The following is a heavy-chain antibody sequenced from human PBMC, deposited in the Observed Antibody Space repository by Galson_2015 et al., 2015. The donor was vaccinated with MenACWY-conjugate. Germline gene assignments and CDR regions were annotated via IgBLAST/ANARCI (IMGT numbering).Heavy chain of an antibody. V-gene: IGHV3-15*01. D-gene: IGHD2-15*01. Sequence: SLRLSCAASGLTFSNVWMSWVRQAPGKGLEWVARIKCRTDGGTTDYATPVKGRFTILRDDSVKTLYLQTNSLKIEDTAMYFCTRDRDVGGSRWWFDPWGQGTLVTVSS. J-gene: IGHJ5*02. CDR3: TRDRDVGGSRWWFDP. CDR2: IKCRTDGGTT. CDR1: GLTFSNVW.